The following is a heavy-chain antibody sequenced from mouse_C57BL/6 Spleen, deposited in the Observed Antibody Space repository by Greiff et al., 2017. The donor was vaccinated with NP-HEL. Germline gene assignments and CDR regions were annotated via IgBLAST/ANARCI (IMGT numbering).Heavy chain of an antibody. D-gene: IGHD2-5*01. CDR1: GYTFTSSG. V-gene: IGHV1-81*01. CDR3: ARRRSNSLAMDY. Sequence: QVQLQQSGAELARPGASVKLSCKASGYTFTSSGISWVKQRTGQGLEWIGEIYPRSGNPYYNEKFKGKATLTADKSSSTAYIELRSLTSEDSAVYFCARRRSNSLAMDYWGQGTSVTVSS. J-gene: IGHJ4*01. CDR2: IYPRSGNP.